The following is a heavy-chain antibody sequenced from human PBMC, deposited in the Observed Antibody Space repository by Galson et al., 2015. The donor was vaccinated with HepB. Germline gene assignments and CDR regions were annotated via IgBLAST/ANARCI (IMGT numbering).Heavy chain of an antibody. D-gene: IGHD4-11*01. CDR3: ARDTGDYSKDYNYYGMDV. CDR1: GFTFSSYS. J-gene: IGHJ6*02. Sequence: LRLSCAASGFTFSSYSMNWVRQAPGKGLEWVSYISSSSSTIYYADSVKGRFTISRDNAKNSLYLQMNSLRDEDTAVYYCARDTGDYSKDYNYYGMDVWGQGTTVTVSS. V-gene: IGHV3-48*02. CDR2: ISSSSSTI.